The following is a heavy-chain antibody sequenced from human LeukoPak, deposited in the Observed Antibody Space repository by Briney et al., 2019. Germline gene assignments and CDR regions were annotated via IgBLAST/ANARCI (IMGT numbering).Heavy chain of an antibody. D-gene: IGHD6-19*01. CDR3: ARDGSGWYFGIFQH. J-gene: IGHJ1*01. Sequence: SETLSLTCTVSGGSISSYYWSWIRQPPGKGLEWIGEINHSGSTNYNPSLKSRVTISVDTSKNQFSLKLSSVTAADTAVYYCARDGSGWYFGIFQHWGQGTLVTVSS. CDR2: INHSGST. V-gene: IGHV4-34*01. CDR1: GGSISSYY.